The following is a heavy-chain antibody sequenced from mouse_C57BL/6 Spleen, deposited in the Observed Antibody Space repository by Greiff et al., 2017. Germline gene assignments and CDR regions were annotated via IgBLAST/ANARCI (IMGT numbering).Heavy chain of an antibody. V-gene: IGHV1-26*01. Sequence: EVQLQQSGPELVKPGASVQISCKASGYTFTDYYMNWVKQSHGKSLEWIGEINPKNGGTSYNQKFKGKATLTVDKSSSTAYMELSSLTSEDSAVYYCARSVVYEGYCVDYWGQGTTLTVSS. CDR1: GYTFTDYY. D-gene: IGHD2-3*01. J-gene: IGHJ2*01. CDR3: ARSVVYEGYCVDY. CDR2: INPKNGGT.